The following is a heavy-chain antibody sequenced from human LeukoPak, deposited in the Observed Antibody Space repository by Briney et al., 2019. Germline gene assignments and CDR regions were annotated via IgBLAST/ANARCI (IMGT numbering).Heavy chain of an antibody. Sequence: GGSLRLSCAASGFTFSSYWMNWVRQAPGKGLEWVANTKEDGSATYYLDSVKGRFTISRDNAKNSLYLQMNSLRAEDTAVYYCARGYGSGSYGYFDYWGQGTLVTVSS. CDR3: ARGYGSGSYGYFDY. J-gene: IGHJ4*02. CDR1: GFTFSSYW. CDR2: TKEDGSAT. V-gene: IGHV3-7*01. D-gene: IGHD3-10*01.